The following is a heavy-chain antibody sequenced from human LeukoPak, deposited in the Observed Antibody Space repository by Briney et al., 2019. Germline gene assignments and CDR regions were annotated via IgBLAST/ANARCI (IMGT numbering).Heavy chain of an antibody. J-gene: IGHJ5*02. D-gene: IGHD3-3*02. Sequence: ASVKVSCKTSGYTFTSYYMHWVRQAPGQGLEWMGIINPSVGSTNYAQEFQGRVTMTTDTSTSTIYMELGGLRSEDTAIYYCVRDFSGYNWFDPWGQGTLVIVSS. CDR2: INPSVGST. CDR3: VRDFSGYNWFDP. V-gene: IGHV1-46*01. CDR1: GYTFTSYY.